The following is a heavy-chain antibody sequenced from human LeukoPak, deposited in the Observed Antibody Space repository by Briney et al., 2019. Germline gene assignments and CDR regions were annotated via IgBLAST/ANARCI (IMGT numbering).Heavy chain of an antibody. CDR3: AKEDVVRPYYYYGMDV. CDR2: ISYDGTNK. D-gene: IGHD3-16*02. CDR1: GFTFSSYD. V-gene: IGHV3-30*18. Sequence: GRSLRLSCAASGFTFSSYDMHWVRQGPGEGLEWVAFISYDGTNKYYADSVKGRFTISRDNSKNSLYLQMNSLRTEDTALYYCAKEDVVRPYYYYGMDVWGQGTTVTVSS. J-gene: IGHJ6*02.